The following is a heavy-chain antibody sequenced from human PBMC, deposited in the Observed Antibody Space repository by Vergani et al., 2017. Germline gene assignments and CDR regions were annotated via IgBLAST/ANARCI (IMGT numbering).Heavy chain of an antibody. CDR3: ARHPDIVVVPAAPYFYYYYGMDV. J-gene: IGHJ6*04. CDR2: ISAYNGNT. V-gene: IGHV1-18*04. D-gene: IGHD2-2*01. CDR1: GYTFTSYG. Sequence: QVQLVQSGAEVKKPGASVKVSCKASGYTFTSYGISWVRQAPGQGLEWMGWISAYNGNTNYAQKLQGRVTMTTDTSTSTAYMELRSLRSDDTAAYYCARHPDIVVVPAAPYFYYYYGMDVWGEGTTVTVHS.